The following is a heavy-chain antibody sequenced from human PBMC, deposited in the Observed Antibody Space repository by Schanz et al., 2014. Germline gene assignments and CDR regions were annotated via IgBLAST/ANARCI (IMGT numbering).Heavy chain of an antibody. D-gene: IGHD3-10*01. Sequence: EVRLVESGGGLVQPGGSLRLSCVVSGFTVSSDHMSWVRQAPGKGLEWVSTIYASGATYYADSVKRRFTISRDISKNTLHLQVTSLRAEDTAIYYCARDGNYYGSRNYYKTPYYFDYWGQGTLXTVSS. J-gene: IGHJ4*02. CDR1: GFTVSSDH. CDR3: ARDGNYYGSRNYYKTPYYFDY. V-gene: IGHV3-66*01. CDR2: IYASGAT.